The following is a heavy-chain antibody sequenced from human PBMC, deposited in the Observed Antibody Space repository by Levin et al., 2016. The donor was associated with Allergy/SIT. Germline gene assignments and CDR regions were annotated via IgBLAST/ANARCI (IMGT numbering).Heavy chain of an antibody. Sequence: SETLSLTCTVSGDSSVSSAFIYSTDYYWGWFRQPPGKGLEWIGNVYYSGSTYYNPSLTSRVTISLDTSRKQFSLKIRSVTAADTAVYYCATYFKFNNFRWGQGTLVTVSS. CDR1: GDSSVSSAFIYSTDYY. CDR2: VYYSGST. J-gene: IGHJ4*02. V-gene: IGHV4-39*01. D-gene: IGHD1-1*01. CDR3: ATYFKFNNFR.